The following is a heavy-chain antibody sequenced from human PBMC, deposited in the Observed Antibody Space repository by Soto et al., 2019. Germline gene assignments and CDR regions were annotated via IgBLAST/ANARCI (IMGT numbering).Heavy chain of an antibody. V-gene: IGHV3-74*01. J-gene: IGHJ4*02. Sequence: EVQLVESGGGLVQPGGSLRLSCAASGFTFSNYWMHWVRQAPGKGLEWVSRINNDGSDTSYADSVRGRFTISRDNAKNTVYLQMHILRAEDTAVYFCARPLVAAAGPDYWGQGALVTVSS. CDR1: GFTFSNYW. D-gene: IGHD6-13*01. CDR2: INNDGSDT. CDR3: ARPLVAAAGPDY.